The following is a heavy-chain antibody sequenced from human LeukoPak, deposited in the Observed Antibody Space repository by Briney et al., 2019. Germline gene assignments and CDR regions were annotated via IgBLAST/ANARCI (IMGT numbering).Heavy chain of an antibody. J-gene: IGHJ4*02. V-gene: IGHV3-21*01. D-gene: IGHD6-19*01. Sequence: GGSLSLSCAASGFTFSSYSMNWVRQAPGKGLEWVSSISSSSSYIYYADSVKGRFTISRDNAKNSLYLQMNSLRAEDTAVYYCASIAVAGLVLEYWGQGTLVTVSP. CDR3: ASIAVAGLVLEY. CDR2: ISSSSSYI. CDR1: GFTFSSYS.